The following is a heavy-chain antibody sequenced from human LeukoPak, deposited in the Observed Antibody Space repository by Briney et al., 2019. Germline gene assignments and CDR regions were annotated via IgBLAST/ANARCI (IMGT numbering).Heavy chain of an antibody. CDR3: ARGGEDCSSTSCPDGMDV. J-gene: IGHJ6*02. Sequence: SETLSLTCAVSGGSISTSNWWSWVRQPPGKGLEWIGEIYHSGSTNYKPSLKSRVTISVDKSKNQFSLKLTSVTAADTAVYYCARGGEDCSSTSCPDGMDVWGQGTTVTVSS. D-gene: IGHD2-2*01. CDR1: GGSISTSNW. CDR2: IYHSGST. V-gene: IGHV4-4*02.